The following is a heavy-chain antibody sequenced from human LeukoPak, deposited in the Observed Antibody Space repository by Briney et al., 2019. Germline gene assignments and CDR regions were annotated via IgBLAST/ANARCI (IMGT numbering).Heavy chain of an antibody. D-gene: IGHD3-16*02. CDR3: ARDHPLGYGGASVHSYFDY. CDR1: GGSISSYY. V-gene: IGHV4-59*01. J-gene: IGHJ4*02. Sequence: PSETLSLTCTVSGGSISSYYWSWIRQPPGKGLEWIGYIYYSGSTNYNPSLKSRVTISVDTSKNQFSLKLSSVTAADTAVYYCARDHPLGYGGASVHSYFDYWGQGTLVTVSS. CDR2: IYYSGST.